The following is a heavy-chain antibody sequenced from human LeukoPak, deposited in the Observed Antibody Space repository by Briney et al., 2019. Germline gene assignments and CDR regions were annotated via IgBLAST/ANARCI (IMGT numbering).Heavy chain of an antibody. CDR1: GGSFSGYY. J-gene: IGHJ4*02. CDR3: ARASFTIFGSGLDY. V-gene: IGHV4-34*01. CDR2: INHSGST. Sequence: ETLSLTCAVYGGSFSGYYWSWIRQPPGKGLEWIGEINHSGSTNYNPSLKSRVTISVDTSTNQFSLKLSSVTAADTAVYYCARASFTIFGSGLDYWGQGTLVTVSS. D-gene: IGHD3-3*01.